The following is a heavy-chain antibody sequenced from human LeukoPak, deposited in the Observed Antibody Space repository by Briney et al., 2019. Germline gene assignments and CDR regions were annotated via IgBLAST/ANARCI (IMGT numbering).Heavy chain of an antibody. J-gene: IGHJ1*01. D-gene: IGHD5/OR15-5a*01. V-gene: IGHV3-23*01. CDR2: ISRGTT. Sequence: GGSLRLSCAASGFTFSKYAMVWVRQAPGKGREWVSAISRGTTYYADSVKGRFTISRDNSKNMLYLQMNSLRAEDTAVYYCAKDPHGVYGGAFSLRRRGLGSLVTVSS. CDR3: AKDPHGVYGGAFSLRR. CDR1: GFTFSKYA.